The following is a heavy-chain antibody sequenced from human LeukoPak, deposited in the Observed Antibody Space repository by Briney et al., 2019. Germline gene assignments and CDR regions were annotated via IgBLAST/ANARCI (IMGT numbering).Heavy chain of an antibody. CDR3: AGLYSNSRPAAMGTLFDN. CDR1: GFTFSTYA. CDR2: IWFDESIK. J-gene: IGHJ4*02. D-gene: IGHD6-6*01. V-gene: IGHV3-33*08. Sequence: GGSLRLSCAASGFTFSTYAMHWVRQAPGKGLEWVAVIWFDESIKYYADAVKGRFTISRDNSKNTLYLQMNGLRAEDTAVYYCAGLYSNSRPAAMGTLFDNWGQGTLVTVSS.